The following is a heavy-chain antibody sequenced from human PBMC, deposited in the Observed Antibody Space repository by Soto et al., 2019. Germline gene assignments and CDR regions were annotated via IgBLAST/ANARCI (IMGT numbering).Heavy chain of an antibody. J-gene: IGHJ5*02. CDR1: GGSMSSYY. CDR3: TSGGGSSGFFA. V-gene: IGHV4-59*01. CDR2: IYSSGTT. Sequence: QVQLQESGPGLVKPSETLSLTCTVSGGSMSSYYWSWIRQTPGKGLEWIAHIYSSGTTNYNPSLKSRVTISVDTAKNQFSLKLTSVTAADTAVYYCTSGGGSSGFFAWGQGTLVTVSS. D-gene: IGHD3-22*01.